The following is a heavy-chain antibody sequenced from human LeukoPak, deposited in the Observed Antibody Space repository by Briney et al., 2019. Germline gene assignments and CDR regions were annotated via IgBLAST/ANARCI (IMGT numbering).Heavy chain of an antibody. Sequence: GASVKVSCKASGYTFTGYYMHWVRQAPGQGLEWMGWINPNSGGTNYAQKFQGRVTMTRDTSISTAYMELSRLRSDDTAVYYCARDLATMVRGGPNWFDPWGQGTLVTVSS. CDR2: INPNSGGT. CDR1: GYTFTGYY. J-gene: IGHJ5*02. D-gene: IGHD3-10*01. V-gene: IGHV1-2*02. CDR3: ARDLATMVRGGPNWFDP.